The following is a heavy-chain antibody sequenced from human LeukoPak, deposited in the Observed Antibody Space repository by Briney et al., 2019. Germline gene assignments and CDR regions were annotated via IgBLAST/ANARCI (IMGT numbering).Heavy chain of an antibody. V-gene: IGHV3-13*01. CDR1: GFTFSSFD. CDR3: ARGPPRGKYYYMDV. CDR2: IGTASDT. D-gene: IGHD1-1*01. Sequence: GGSLRLSCAASGFTFSSFDMHWVRQPTGQDLEWVSTIGTASDTYYPGSVEGRFTLSRDNTKNSLYLQMNSLTAGDTAVYYCARGPPRGKYYYMDVWGKGTTVTVSS. J-gene: IGHJ6*03.